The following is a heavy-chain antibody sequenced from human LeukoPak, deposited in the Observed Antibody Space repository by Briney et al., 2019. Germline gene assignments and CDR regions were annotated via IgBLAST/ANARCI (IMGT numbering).Heavy chain of an antibody. CDR3: AKAISVGATTDAAD. J-gene: IGHJ4*02. Sequence: PGGSLRLSCAASGFTFSNAWMSWVRQAPGKGLEWVANIKQDGSEKYYVDSVKGRFTISRDNAKNSLSLQMNSLRAEDTAVYYCAKAISVGATTDAADWGQGTLVTVSS. CDR1: GFTFSNAW. V-gene: IGHV3-7*03. D-gene: IGHD1-26*01. CDR2: IKQDGSEK.